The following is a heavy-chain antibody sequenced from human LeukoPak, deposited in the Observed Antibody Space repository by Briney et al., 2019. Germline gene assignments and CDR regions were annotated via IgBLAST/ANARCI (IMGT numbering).Heavy chain of an antibody. V-gene: IGHV4-34*01. J-gene: IGHJ3*02. Sequence: SETLSLTCAVYGGSFSGYYWSWIRQPPGKGLEWIGEINHSGSTNYNPSLKSRVTISVDTSKSQFSLKLSSVTAADTAVYYCAREGEYSSPSPPPPAFDIWGQGTMVTVSS. CDR1: GGSFSGYY. CDR2: INHSGST. D-gene: IGHD6-6*01. CDR3: AREGEYSSPSPPPPAFDI.